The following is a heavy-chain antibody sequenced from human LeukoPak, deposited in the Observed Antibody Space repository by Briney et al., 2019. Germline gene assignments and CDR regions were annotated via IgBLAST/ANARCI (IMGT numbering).Heavy chain of an antibody. CDR3: ARDWKTNSFDY. CDR1: EFTFTTYG. J-gene: IGHJ4*02. CDR2: VYYDGSNI. Sequence: GGSLRLSCAASEFTFTTYGMHWVRQSPGKGREWVAFVYYDGSNIYYADNVKGRFTISRDISKNTLYMQMDSLRAEDTAIYYCARDWKTNSFDYWGQGTLVTVSS. V-gene: IGHV3-33*01. D-gene: IGHD1-1*01.